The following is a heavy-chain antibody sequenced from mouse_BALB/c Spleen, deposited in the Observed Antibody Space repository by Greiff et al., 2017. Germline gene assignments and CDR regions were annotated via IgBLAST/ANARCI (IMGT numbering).Heavy chain of an antibody. CDR2: IWSGGST. V-gene: IGHV2-2*02. D-gene: IGHD2-4*01. CDR3: ARSFSTMITTRFAY. CDR1: GFSLTSYG. Sequence: VQLKESGPGLVQPSQSLSITCTVSGFSLTSYGVHWVRQSPGKGLEWLGVIWSGGSTDYNAAFISRLSISKDNSKSQVFFKMNSLQANDTAIYYCARSFSTMITTRFAYWGQGTLVSVSA. J-gene: IGHJ3*01.